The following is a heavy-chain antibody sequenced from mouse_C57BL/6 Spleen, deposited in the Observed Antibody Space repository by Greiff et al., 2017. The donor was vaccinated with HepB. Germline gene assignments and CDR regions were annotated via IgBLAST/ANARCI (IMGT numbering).Heavy chain of an antibody. D-gene: IGHD1-1*01. CDR2: IYPSDSET. Sequence: VKLQQPGAELVRPGSSVKLSCKASGYTFTSYWMDWVKQRPGQGLEWIGNIYPSDSETHYNQKFKDKATLTVDKSSSTAYMQLSSLTSEDSAVYYCARGGLLRYPYYAMDYWGQGTSVTVSS. CDR3: ARGGLLRYPYYAMDY. V-gene: IGHV1-61*01. CDR1: GYTFTSYW. J-gene: IGHJ4*01.